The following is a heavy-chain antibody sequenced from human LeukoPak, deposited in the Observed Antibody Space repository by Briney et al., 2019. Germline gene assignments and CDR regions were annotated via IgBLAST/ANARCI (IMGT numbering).Heavy chain of an antibody. V-gene: IGHV5-51*01. CDR1: GYSFTTYW. Sequence: GESLKISCKGSGYSFTTYWIAWVRQMPGQGLEWMGILYPDGSDTRYSPSLQGQVTISADKSISTAYLQWSSLKASDTAKYYCASARVGTTGFNYWGQGTLVTVSS. J-gene: IGHJ4*02. D-gene: IGHD1-26*01. CDR2: LYPDGSDT. CDR3: ASARVGTTGFNY.